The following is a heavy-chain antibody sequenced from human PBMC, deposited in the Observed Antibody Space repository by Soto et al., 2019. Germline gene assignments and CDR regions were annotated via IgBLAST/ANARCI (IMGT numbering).Heavy chain of an antibody. J-gene: IGHJ5*01. V-gene: IGHV4-59*01. Sequence: PSETLSLTCTVSGGSISSYYWSWIRQPPGKGLEWIGYIYYSGSTNYNPSLKSRVTILLGTSTSQFSLKVSSVTAADTAVYYCARDLTISSTDGPLDPWGQGXLVTVSS. CDR2: IYYSGST. D-gene: IGHD1-1*01. CDR3: ARDLTISSTDGPLDP. CDR1: GGSISSYY.